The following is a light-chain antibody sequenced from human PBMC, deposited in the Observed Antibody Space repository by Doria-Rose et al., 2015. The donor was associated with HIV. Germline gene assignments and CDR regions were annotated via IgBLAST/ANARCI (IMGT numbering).Light chain of an antibody. CDR3: QQYGTSRGT. CDR1: QRVKSSY. J-gene: IGKJ5*01. CDR2: DAS. Sequence: EIVMTQSPGTLSLSPGERATLSCRASQRVKSSYLAWYQQQPGQAPRLLIYDASTRATGIPDRCSGSGSGTDLTLTISRLEPEDVAVYYCQQYGTSRGTFGQGTRLEIK. V-gene: IGKV3-20*01.